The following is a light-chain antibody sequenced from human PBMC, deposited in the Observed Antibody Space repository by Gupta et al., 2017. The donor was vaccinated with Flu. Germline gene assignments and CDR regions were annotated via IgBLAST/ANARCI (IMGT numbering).Light chain of an antibody. CDR2: DDS. CDR1: NIGRKS. CDR3: QVWDTSSDHVV. J-gene: IGLJ2*01. V-gene: IGLV3-21*02. Sequence: SYVLTPPPSVSVAPGQTARITCGGNNIGRKSVHWYQQKPGQAPVLVVHDDSDRPSGIPERFSGSNSGNTATLTISRVEAGDEADYYCQVWDTSSDHVVFGGGTKLTVL.